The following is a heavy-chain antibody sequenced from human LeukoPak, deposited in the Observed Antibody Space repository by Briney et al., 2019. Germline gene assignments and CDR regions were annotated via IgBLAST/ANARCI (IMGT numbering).Heavy chain of an antibody. Sequence: TSETLSLTCAVYGGSFSGYYWSWIRQPPGKGLEWIGEINHSGSTNYNPSLKSRVTISVDTSKNQFSLRLSSVTAADTSVYYCARSSSRRFDYWGQGTLVTVSS. CDR1: GGSFSGYY. CDR3: ARSSSRRFDY. J-gene: IGHJ4*02. V-gene: IGHV4-34*01. D-gene: IGHD6-13*01. CDR2: INHSGST.